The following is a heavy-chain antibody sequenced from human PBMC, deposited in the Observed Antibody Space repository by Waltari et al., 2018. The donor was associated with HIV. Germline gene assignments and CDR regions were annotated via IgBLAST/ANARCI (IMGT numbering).Heavy chain of an antibody. J-gene: IGHJ6*02. CDR1: GYTFTGYY. Sequence: QVQLVQSGAEVKKPGASVKVSCKASGYTFTGYYMHWVRQAPGQGLEWMGWINPNSGGTNYAQKFQGWVTMTRDTSISTAYMELSRLRSDDTAVYYCARGSEPGIVRVAGHTEYYYYGMDVWGQGTTVTVSS. V-gene: IGHV1-2*04. D-gene: IGHD2-15*01. CDR3: ARGSEPGIVRVAGHTEYYYYGMDV. CDR2: INPNSGGT.